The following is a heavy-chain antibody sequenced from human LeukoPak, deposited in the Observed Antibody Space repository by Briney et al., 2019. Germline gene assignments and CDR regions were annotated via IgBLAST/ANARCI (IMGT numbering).Heavy chain of an antibody. CDR1: GFTLSNYG. V-gene: IGHV3-23*01. CDR2: ISDSGGRT. Sequence: GGSLRLSCAASGFTLSNYGMNWVRQAPGKGLEWVSLISDSGGRTYYADSGKGRFTISKDNSKNTLYLQMNSLRAEDTAVYYCAKSHYSGSFHFDYWGLGTLVTVSS. CDR3: AKSHYSGSFHFDY. J-gene: IGHJ4*02. D-gene: IGHD1-26*01.